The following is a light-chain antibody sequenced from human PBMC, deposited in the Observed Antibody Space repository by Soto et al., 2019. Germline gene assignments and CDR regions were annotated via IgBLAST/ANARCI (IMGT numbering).Light chain of an antibody. CDR1: SSDVGSYNL. J-gene: IGLJ2*01. Sequence: QSALTQPASVSRSPGQSITISCTGTSSDVGSYNLVSWYQQHPGKAPKLMIYEGSKRTSGVSNRFSGSKSGNTASLTISGLQAEDEAYYYCCSYAGSSTLVFGGGTKLTVL. CDR3: CSYAGSSTLV. V-gene: IGLV2-23*01. CDR2: EGS.